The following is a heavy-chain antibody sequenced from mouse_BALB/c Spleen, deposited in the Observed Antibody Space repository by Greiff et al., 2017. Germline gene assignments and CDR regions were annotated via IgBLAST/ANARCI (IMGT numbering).Heavy chain of an antibody. J-gene: IGHJ4*01. CDR1: GYSITSGYY. CDR2: ISYDGSN. V-gene: IGHV3-6*02. Sequence: EVKLQESGPGLVKPSQSLSLTCSVTGYSITSGYYWNWIRQFPGTKLEWMGYISYDGSNNYNPSLKNRISITRDTSKNQFFLKLNSVTTEDTATYYCARVSYRYDPDAMDYWGQGTSVTVSS. D-gene: IGHD2-14*01. CDR3: ARVSYRYDPDAMDY.